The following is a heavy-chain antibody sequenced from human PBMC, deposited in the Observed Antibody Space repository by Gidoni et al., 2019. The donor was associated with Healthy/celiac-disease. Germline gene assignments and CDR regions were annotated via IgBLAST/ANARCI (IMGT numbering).Heavy chain of an antibody. CDR2: ISGSGGST. CDR1: GFTFSSYA. V-gene: IGHV3-23*01. CDR3: ALLIVVVMDLDY. Sequence: EVQLLESGGGLVQPGGSLRLSCAASGFTFSSYAMRWVRQAPGKGLEWVSAISGSGGSTYYADSVKGRFTISRDNSKNTLDLQMNSLRAEDTAVYYCALLIVVVMDLDYWGQGTLVTVSA. J-gene: IGHJ4*02. D-gene: IGHD3-22*01.